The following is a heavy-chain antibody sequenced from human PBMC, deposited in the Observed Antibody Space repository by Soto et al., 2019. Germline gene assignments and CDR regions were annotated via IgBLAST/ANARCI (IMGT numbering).Heavy chain of an antibody. CDR3: AKVVGPSLKGVWGKSYYYYMDV. CDR2: ISGSGGST. J-gene: IGHJ6*03. Sequence: GGSLRLSCAASGFTFSSYAMSWVRQAPGKGLEWVSAISGSGGSTYYADSVKGRFTISRDNSKNTLYLQMNSLRAEDTAVYYCAKVVGPSLKGVWGKSYYYYMDVWGKGTTVTVSS. D-gene: IGHD3-16*01. V-gene: IGHV3-23*01. CDR1: GFTFSSYA.